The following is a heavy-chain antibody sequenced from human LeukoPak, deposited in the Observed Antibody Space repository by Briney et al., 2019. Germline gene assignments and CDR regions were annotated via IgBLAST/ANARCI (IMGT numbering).Heavy chain of an antibody. Sequence: GGSLRLSCAASGFTFSSYWMSWVRQAPGKGLEWVANIKQDGSEKYYVDSVKGRFTISRDNAKNSLYLQMNSLRAEDTAVYYCARRGYYGFWSGLDAFDIWGQGTMVTVSS. J-gene: IGHJ3*02. V-gene: IGHV3-7*01. CDR1: GFTFSSYW. D-gene: IGHD3-3*01. CDR3: ARRGYYGFWSGLDAFDI. CDR2: IKQDGSEK.